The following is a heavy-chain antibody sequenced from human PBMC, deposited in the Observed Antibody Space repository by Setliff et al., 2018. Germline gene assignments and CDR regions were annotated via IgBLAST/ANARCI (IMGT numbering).Heavy chain of an antibody. D-gene: IGHD6-19*01. J-gene: IGHJ6*03. V-gene: IGHV4-4*07. CDR1: GGSISSYY. Sequence: PSETLSLTCTVSGGSISSYYWSWIRQPAGKGLEWIGHIYIGGSANYNPSLKSRVTMSIDTSKNQFSLKLNSVTAADMAVYYCAREQWLDPPGYYYMDVWAKGTTVTVLL. CDR2: IYIGGSA. CDR3: AREQWLDPPGYYYMDV.